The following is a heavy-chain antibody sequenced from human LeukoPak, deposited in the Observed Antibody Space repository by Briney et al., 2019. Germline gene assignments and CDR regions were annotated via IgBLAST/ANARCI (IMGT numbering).Heavy chain of an antibody. D-gene: IGHD3-22*01. CDR1: GFTFSSYA. V-gene: IGHV3-23*01. J-gene: IGHJ4*02. CDR2: ISGSGGST. Sequence: PGGSLRLSCAASGFTFSSYAMSWVRQAPGKGLEWVSAISGSGGSTYYADSVQGRFTISRDNSKNTLYLQMNSLRAEGTAVYYCAKSPYYYDSSGYYDYWGQGTLVTVSS. CDR3: AKSPYYYDSSGYYDY.